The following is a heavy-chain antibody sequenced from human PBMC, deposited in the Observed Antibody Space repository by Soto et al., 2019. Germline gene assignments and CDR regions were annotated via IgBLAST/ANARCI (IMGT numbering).Heavy chain of an antibody. CDR1: GFTFSSYS. Sequence: PGGSLRLSCAASGFTFSSYSMNWVRQAPGKGLEWVSSFSRSSSYIYYADSVKGRFTISRDNAKNSLYLQMNSLRAEDTAVYYCARDLSGGATFDYWGQGTPVTV. J-gene: IGHJ4*02. V-gene: IGHV3-21*01. D-gene: IGHD1-26*01. CDR3: ARDLSGGATFDY. CDR2: FSRSSSYI.